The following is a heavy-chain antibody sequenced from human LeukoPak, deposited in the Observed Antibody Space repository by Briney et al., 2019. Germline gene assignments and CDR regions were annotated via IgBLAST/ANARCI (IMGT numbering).Heavy chain of an antibody. CDR2: IYYTGST. V-gene: IGHV4-59*01. CDR3: ARNLIPEQLVVTF. Sequence: SETLSLTCTVSGGSISNYYWNWIRQPPGKGLEWIGYIYYTGSTNYNPSLKSRVTMSVDTSKNQFSLILQSVTPEDTAVYYCARNLIPEQLVVTFWGQGTLVTDSS. CDR1: GGSISNYY. D-gene: IGHD6-13*01. J-gene: IGHJ4*02.